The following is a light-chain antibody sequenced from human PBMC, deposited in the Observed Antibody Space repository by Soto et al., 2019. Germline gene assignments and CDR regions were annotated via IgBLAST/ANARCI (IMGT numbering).Light chain of an antibody. CDR2: IAS. CDR1: QDINGW. CDR3: QPSKSFPLT. J-gene: IGKJ4*01. Sequence: IQITHSPVSLSASLGDSVTIXXRASQDINGWLTWYQQKPGKAPKVXIYIASRLQPGVPSRFSGRGSGTDFSLTISHLQPEDFATYFCQPSKSFPLTFGGGTKVDI. V-gene: IGKV1-12*01.